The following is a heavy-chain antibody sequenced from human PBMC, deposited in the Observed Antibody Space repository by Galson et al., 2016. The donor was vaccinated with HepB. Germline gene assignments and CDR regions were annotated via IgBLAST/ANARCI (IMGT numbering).Heavy chain of an antibody. Sequence: SLRLSCAASGFTVFSSYMSWVRQTPGKGLEWVSGFFATGSTFYTDSVKGRFTISRDNSQNTVHLQMSSLSVEDTAVYYCARDINGGLDYYYGMDVWGQGTTVTVSS. V-gene: IGHV3-66*01. CDR3: ARDINGGLDYYYGMDV. J-gene: IGHJ6*02. CDR1: GFTVFSSY. CDR2: FFATGST. D-gene: IGHD6-19*01.